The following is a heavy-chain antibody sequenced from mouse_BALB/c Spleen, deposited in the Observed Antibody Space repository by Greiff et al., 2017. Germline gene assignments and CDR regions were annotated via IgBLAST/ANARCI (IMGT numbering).Heavy chain of an antibody. Sequence: EVQRVESGPGLVKPSQSLSLTCTVTGYSITSDYAWNWIRQFPGNKLEWMGYISYSGSTSYNPSLKSRISITRDTSKNQFFLQLNSVTTEDTATYYCARSPYGYYAMDYWGQGTSVTVSS. J-gene: IGHJ4*01. CDR1: GYSITSDYA. CDR3: ARSPYGYYAMDY. D-gene: IGHD1-1*02. CDR2: ISYSGST. V-gene: IGHV3-2*02.